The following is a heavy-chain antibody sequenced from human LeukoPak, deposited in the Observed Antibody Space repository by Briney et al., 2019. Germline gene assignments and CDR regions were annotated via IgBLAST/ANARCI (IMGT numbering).Heavy chain of an antibody. D-gene: IGHD1-26*01. CDR1: GGSINSGGYS. CDR3: SRESGAFCPFGY. V-gene: IGHV4-30-2*01. CDR2: IYHSGST. J-gene: IGHJ4*02. Sequence: SQTLSLTCAVSGGSINSGGYSWSWIRQPLGKGLEWMGYIYHSGSTYYNPSLKSRVTMSLDESRNQLSLDLTSVTAADTAIYYCSRESGAFCPFGYWGQGTLVIVPP.